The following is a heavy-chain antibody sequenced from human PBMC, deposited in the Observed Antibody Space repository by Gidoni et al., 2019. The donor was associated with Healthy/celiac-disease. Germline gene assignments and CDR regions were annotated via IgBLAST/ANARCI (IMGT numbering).Heavy chain of an antibody. CDR2: IIPIFGTA. J-gene: IGHJ2*01. V-gene: IGHV1-69*06. CDR1: GGTFSSYA. D-gene: IGHD3-9*01. CDR3: ARDRRAFSYDILTGYYRNWYFDL. Sequence: QVQLVQSGAEVKKPGSSVKVSCKASGGTFSSYAISWVRQAPGQGLEWMGGIIPIFGTANYAQKFQGRVTITADKSTSTAYMELSSLRSEDTAVYYCARDRRAFSYDILTGYYRNWYFDLWGRGTLVTVSS.